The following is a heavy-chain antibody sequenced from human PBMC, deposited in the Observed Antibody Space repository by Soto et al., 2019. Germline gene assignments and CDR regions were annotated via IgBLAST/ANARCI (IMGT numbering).Heavy chain of an antibody. D-gene: IGHD2-21*01. J-gene: IGHJ4*02. CDR1: GFTFSSYA. Sequence: GGSLILSCVASGFTFSSYAMSWVRQAPGQRLEWVATFSGGRDTTWHADSVKGRFTVSRDSSKNTLSLQMNSLRPEDTALYYCAKATSATCTGSICYSFDYWGQGTPVTVSS. CDR2: FSGGRDTT. V-gene: IGHV3-23*01. CDR3: AKATSATCTGSICYSFDY.